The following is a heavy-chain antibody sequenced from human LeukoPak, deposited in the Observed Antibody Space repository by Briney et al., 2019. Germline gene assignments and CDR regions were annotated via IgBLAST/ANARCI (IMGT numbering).Heavy chain of an antibody. CDR1: GVTFSRYE. CDR3: ARAPLVLQYRWWFDP. D-gene: IGHD5-24*01. Sequence: GGSLRLSCTASGVTFSRYEMNWVRQAPGKGLEWISYISGSGDTIYYADSVKGRFTISRDNAKNSLYLQMNSLRAEDTAVYHCARAPLVLQYRWWFDPWGQGTLVIVSS. J-gene: IGHJ5*02. V-gene: IGHV3-48*03. CDR2: ISGSGDTI.